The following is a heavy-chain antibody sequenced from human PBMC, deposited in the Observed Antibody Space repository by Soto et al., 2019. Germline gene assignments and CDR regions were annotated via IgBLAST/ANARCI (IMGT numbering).Heavy chain of an antibody. CDR1: GFIFSNYA. Sequence: EVQLLESGGGLVQPGGSLRLSCAASGFIFSNYAMSWVRQAPGKGLEWVSVISGSGGSTYYADSVKGRFTISRDNSKNTLYLQMNSLRAEDTAVYYCAKSSSRSTRADYYYGMDVWGQGTTITVSS. V-gene: IGHV3-23*01. J-gene: IGHJ6*02. CDR3: AKSSSRSTRADYYYGMDV. CDR2: ISGSGGST. D-gene: IGHD2-2*01.